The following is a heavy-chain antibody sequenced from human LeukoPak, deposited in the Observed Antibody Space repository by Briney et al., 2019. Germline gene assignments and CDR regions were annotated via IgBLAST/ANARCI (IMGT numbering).Heavy chain of an antibody. J-gene: IGHJ4*02. Sequence: GASVKVYCKVSGHTLTDLTMHWVRQAPGKGLEWMGGFDPGNGEIIYAQKFQGRVTMTEDASTDTAYMELSSLKSEDTAVYYCAAGGLYDLLPYWGQGTLVTVSS. CDR2: FDPGNGEI. D-gene: IGHD3-3*01. CDR3: AAGGLYDLLPY. V-gene: IGHV1-24*01. CDR1: GHTLTDLT.